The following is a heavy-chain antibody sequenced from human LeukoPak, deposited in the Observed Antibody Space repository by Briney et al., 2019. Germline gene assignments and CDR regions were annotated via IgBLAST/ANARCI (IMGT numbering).Heavy chain of an antibody. CDR2: ISSSSSYI. Sequence: PGGSLRLSCAASGFTFSDYYMSWIRQAPGKGLEWVSSISSSSSYIYYADSVKGRFTISRDNAKNSLYLQMNSLRAEDTAVYYCARSAYCSGGSCYPHSSPVGFDYWGQGTLVTVSS. D-gene: IGHD2-15*01. CDR1: GFTFSDYY. J-gene: IGHJ4*02. V-gene: IGHV3-11*06. CDR3: ARSAYCSGGSCYPHSSPVGFDY.